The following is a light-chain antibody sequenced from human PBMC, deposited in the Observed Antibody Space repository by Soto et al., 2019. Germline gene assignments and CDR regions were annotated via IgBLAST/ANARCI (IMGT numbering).Light chain of an antibody. CDR2: GAS. V-gene: IGKV3-20*01. J-gene: IGKJ2*01. CDR3: QQYGSSPYT. CDR1: QSVSSSY. Sequence: EIVLKQSPGTLSLSPGERATLSCRASQSVSSSYLAWYQQKPGQAPRLLIDGASSRATGIPDRFSGSGSGTDFTLTISRLEPEDFAVYYCQQYGSSPYTFGQGNKLEIK.